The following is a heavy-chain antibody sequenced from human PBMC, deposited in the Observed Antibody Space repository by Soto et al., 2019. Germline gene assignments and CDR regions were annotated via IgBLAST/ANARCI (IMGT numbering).Heavy chain of an antibody. V-gene: IGHV3-30-3*01. CDR1: GFTFSSYA. D-gene: IGHD3-3*01. Sequence: HPGGSLRLSCAASGFTFSSYAMHWVRQAPGKGLEWVAVISYDGSNKYYADSVKGRFTISRDNSKNTLYLQMNSLRAEDTAVYYCARDFGGDWSGSYYYGMDVWGQGTTVTVSS. J-gene: IGHJ6*02. CDR2: ISYDGSNK. CDR3: ARDFGGDWSGSYYYGMDV.